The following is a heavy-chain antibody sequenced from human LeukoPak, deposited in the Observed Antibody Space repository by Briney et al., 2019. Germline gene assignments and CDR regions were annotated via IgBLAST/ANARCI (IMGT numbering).Heavy chain of an antibody. J-gene: IGHJ4*02. CDR1: GFTFSDYY. CDR2: ISSSSSYT. V-gene: IGHV3-11*06. Sequence: PGRSLRLSCAASGFTFSDYYMSWIRQAPGKGLEWVSYISSSSSYTNYADSVKGRFTISRDNAKNSLYLQMNSLRAEDTAVYYCARDMRAVAGTYDYWGQGTLVTVSS. CDR3: ARDMRAVAGTYDY. D-gene: IGHD6-19*01.